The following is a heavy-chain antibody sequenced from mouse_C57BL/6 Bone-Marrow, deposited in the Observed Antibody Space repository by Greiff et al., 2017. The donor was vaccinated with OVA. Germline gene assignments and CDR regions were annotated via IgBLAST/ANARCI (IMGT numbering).Heavy chain of an antibody. D-gene: IGHD1-1*01. J-gene: IGHJ4*01. Sequence: QVQLQQSGPGLVQPSQSLPITCTVSGFSLTSYGVHWVRQSPGKGLEWLGVIWRGGSTDYNAAFMSRLSITKDNSKSQVFFKMNSLQADDTAIYYCAKRGYGRNYAMDYWGQGTSVTVSS. CDR3: AKRGYGRNYAMDY. V-gene: IGHV2-5*01. CDR2: IWRGGST. CDR1: GFSLTSYG.